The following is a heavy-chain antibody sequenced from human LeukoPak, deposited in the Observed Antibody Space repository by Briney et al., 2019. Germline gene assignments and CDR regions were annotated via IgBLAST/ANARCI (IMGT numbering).Heavy chain of an antibody. CDR2: IVVGSGNT. CDR3: AADHYYDSSGYGGAFDI. CDR1: GFTFTSSA. J-gene: IGHJ3*02. Sequence: ASVKVSCKASGFTFTSSAMQWVRQARGQRLEWIGWIVVGSGNTNYAQKFQERVTITRDMSTSTAYMELSSLRSEDTAVYYCAADHYYDSSGYGGAFDIWGQGTMVTVSS. D-gene: IGHD3-22*01. V-gene: IGHV1-58*02.